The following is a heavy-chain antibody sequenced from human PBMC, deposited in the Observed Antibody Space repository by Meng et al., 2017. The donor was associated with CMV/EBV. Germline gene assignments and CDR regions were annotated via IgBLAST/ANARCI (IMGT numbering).Heavy chain of an antibody. CDR1: GFTFSHYA. CDR2: ISGSGGST. D-gene: IGHD3-22*01. Sequence: GESLKISCAASGFTFSHYAMSWVRQAPGKGLEWVSAISGSGGSTYYADSVKGRFTISRDNSKNTLYLQMNSLRAEDTAVYYCARFDSSGSFLDYWGQGTLVTVSS. CDR3: ARFDSSGSFLDY. V-gene: IGHV3-23*01. J-gene: IGHJ4*02.